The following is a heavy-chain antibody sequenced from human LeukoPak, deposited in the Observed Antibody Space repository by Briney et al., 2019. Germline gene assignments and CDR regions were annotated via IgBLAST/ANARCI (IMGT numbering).Heavy chain of an antibody. CDR3: AKAPHYYGSGIDY. Sequence: PGGSLRLSCAASGFTFSSYAMSWVRQAPGKGLEWVSGISGSGGSTNYADSVKGRFTISRDNSKNTLYLQMNSLRAEDTAVYYCAKAPHYYGSGIDYWGQGTLVTVPS. D-gene: IGHD3-10*01. V-gene: IGHV3-23*01. CDR1: GFTFSSYA. CDR2: ISGSGGST. J-gene: IGHJ4*02.